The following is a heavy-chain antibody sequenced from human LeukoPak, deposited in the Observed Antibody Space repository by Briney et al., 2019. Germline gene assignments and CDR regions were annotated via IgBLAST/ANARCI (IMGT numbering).Heavy chain of an antibody. CDR1: GGSISSYY. V-gene: IGHV4-59*01. CDR2: IYYSGST. Sequence: KPSETLSLTCTVSGGSISSYYWSWIRQPPGKGLEWIGYIYYSGSTNYNPSLKSRVTISVDTSKNQFSLKLSSVTAADTAVYYCARVFSRRGYSYGSYYYYMDVWGKGTMVTVSS. CDR3: ARVFSRRGYSYGSYYYYMDV. J-gene: IGHJ6*03. D-gene: IGHD5-18*01.